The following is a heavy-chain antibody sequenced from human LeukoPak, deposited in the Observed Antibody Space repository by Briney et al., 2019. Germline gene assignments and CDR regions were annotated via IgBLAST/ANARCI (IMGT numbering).Heavy chain of an antibody. J-gene: IGHJ6*02. CDR2: IYPGDSDT. Sequence: GESLKISCQGSGYSFTSYWIGWVRPMPGKGLEWMGIIYPGDSDTRYSPSFQGQVTISADKSISTAYLQWSSLKASDTAMYYCARGDQLYYYGMDVWGQGTTVTVSS. CDR1: GYSFTSYW. CDR3: ARGDQLYYYGMDV. V-gene: IGHV5-51*01. D-gene: IGHD2-2*01.